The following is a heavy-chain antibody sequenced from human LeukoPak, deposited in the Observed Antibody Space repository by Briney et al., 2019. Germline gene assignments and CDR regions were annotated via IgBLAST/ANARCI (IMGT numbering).Heavy chain of an antibody. CDR3: AKRRRQNAPTIDT. Sequence: RGSLRLSCAASGFTLNNYAMTWVRQAPGEGLEWVSSISITGGATSYADSVKGRFTIYRDSSKNTLYLQKNRLRVQNTAIFYFAKRRRQNAPTIDTWGQGAL. CDR1: GFTLNNYA. J-gene: IGHJ5*02. D-gene: IGHD5-24*01. CDR2: ISITGGAT. V-gene: IGHV3-23*05.